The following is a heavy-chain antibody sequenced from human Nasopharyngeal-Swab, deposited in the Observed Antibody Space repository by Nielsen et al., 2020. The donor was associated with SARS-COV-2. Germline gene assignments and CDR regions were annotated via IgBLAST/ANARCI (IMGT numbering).Heavy chain of an antibody. Sequence: ASVKVSCKASGYTFTSYYMHWVRQAPGQGLEWMGIINPSGGSTSYAQKFQGRVTITADESTSTAYMELSSLRSEDTAVYYCARDDRIAAAGPFDYWGQGTLVTVSS. CDR3: ARDDRIAAAGPFDY. J-gene: IGHJ4*02. V-gene: IGHV1-46*01. D-gene: IGHD6-13*01. CDR1: GYTFTSYY. CDR2: INPSGGST.